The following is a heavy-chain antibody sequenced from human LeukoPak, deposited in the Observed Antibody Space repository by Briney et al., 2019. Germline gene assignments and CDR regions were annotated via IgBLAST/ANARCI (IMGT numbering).Heavy chain of an antibody. CDR3: AXGSWELATQKFDP. V-gene: IGHV4-34*01. CDR2: INHSGST. CDR1: GGSFSGYY. J-gene: IGHJ5*02. D-gene: IGHD1-26*01. Sequence: SETLSLTCAVYGGSFSGYYWSWIRQPPGKGLEWIGEINHSGSTNYNPSLKSRVTISVDTSKNQFSLKLSSVTAADTVVYYCAXGSWELATQKFDPWGQGTLVTVSS.